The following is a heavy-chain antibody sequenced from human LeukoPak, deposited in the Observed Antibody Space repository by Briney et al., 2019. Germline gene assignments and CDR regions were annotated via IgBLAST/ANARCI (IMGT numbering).Heavy chain of an antibody. CDR2: INHSGST. J-gene: IGHJ5*02. CDR3: ASDPGIGSSCGWFDP. D-gene: IGHD6-13*01. V-gene: IGHV4-34*01. CDR1: GGSFRGYY. Sequence: MASETLSLTCAVYGGSFRGYYWSWIRQPPGKGLEWIGEINHSGSTNYNPSLKSRVTISVDTSKNQFSLKLSSVTAADTAVYYGASDPGIGSSCGWFDPWGQGTLVTVSS.